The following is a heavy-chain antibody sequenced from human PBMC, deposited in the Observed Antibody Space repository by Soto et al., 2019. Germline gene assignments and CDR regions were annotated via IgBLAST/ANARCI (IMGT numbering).Heavy chain of an antibody. Sequence: EVQLVESGGGLVQPGRSLRLSCAASGFTFDDYAMHWVRQAPGKGLEWVSGISLNSGSIGYADSVKGRFPISRDNAKSSLYLQMNSLRAEDTALYYCAKSSDFWSGYWSQFDYWGQGTLVTVSS. CDR2: ISLNSGSI. J-gene: IGHJ4*02. D-gene: IGHD3-3*01. CDR1: GFTFDDYA. V-gene: IGHV3-9*01. CDR3: AKSSDFWSGYWSQFDY.